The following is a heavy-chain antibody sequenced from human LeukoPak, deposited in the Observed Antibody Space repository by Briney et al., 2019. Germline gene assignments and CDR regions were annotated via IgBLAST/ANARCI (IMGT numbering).Heavy chain of an antibody. CDR2: IFHTGST. CDR3: ARHIRGAYYYFDY. Sequence: KPSETLSLTCTVSGGSISSNYWSWIRQPPGKGLEWIGYIFHTGSTNYNPSLKSRVTISVDTSKNQFSLKLNSVTAADTAVYYCARHIRGAYYYFDYWGQGTLVTDSS. CDR1: GGSISSNY. D-gene: IGHD3-10*01. J-gene: IGHJ4*02. V-gene: IGHV4-59*08.